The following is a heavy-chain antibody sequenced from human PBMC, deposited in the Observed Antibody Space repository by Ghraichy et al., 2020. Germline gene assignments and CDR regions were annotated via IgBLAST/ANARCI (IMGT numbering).Heavy chain of an antibody. CDR1: GFTFSSYW. CDR3: ARALYSSCWHGRWFDP. V-gene: IGHV3-7*01. Sequence: GGSLRLSCAASGFTFSSYWMSWVRQAPGKGLEWVANIKQDGSEKYYVDSVKGRFTISRDNAKNSLYLQMNSLRAEDTAVYYCARALYSSCWHGRWFDPWGQGHLVTVSS. CDR2: IKQDGSEK. D-gene: IGHD6-19*01. J-gene: IGHJ5*02.